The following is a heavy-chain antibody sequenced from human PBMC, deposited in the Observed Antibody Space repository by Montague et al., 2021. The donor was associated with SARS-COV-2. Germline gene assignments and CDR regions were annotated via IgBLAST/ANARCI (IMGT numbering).Heavy chain of an antibody. J-gene: IGHJ4*02. V-gene: IGHV4-34*01. Sequence: ETLSLTCAVYGGSFSGYYWSWIRQPPGKGLEWIGEINHSGSTNYNPSLKSRVTISVDTSKNQFSLKLSSVTAADTAVYYCARGSRQWLVRPPHYYYFDYWGQGTLITVSS. CDR1: GGSFSGYY. D-gene: IGHD6-19*01. CDR2: INHSGST. CDR3: ARGSRQWLVRPPHYYYFDY.